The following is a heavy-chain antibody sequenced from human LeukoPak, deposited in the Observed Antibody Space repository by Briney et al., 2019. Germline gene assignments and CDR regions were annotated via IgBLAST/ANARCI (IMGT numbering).Heavy chain of an antibody. J-gene: IGHJ4*02. CDR1: GGSISSSSYY. CDR3: ARQIAAAGEFDY. D-gene: IGHD6-13*01. CDR2: IYYSGST. Sequence: SETLSLTCTVSGGSISSSSYYWGWIRRPPGKGLEWIGSIYYSGSTYYNPSLKSRVTISVDTSKNQFSLKLSSVTAADTAVYYCARQIAAAGEFDYWGQGTLVTVSS. V-gene: IGHV4-39*01.